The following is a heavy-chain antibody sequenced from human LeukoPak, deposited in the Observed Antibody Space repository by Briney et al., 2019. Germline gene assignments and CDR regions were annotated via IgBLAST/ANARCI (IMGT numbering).Heavy chain of an antibody. CDR3: ARRSSDWFDP. CDR2: INYSGST. Sequence: SETLSLSCTVSGGSVSSGSYYWTWIRQPPGRGLEWIGYINYSGSTNYNPSLKSRVTISVDTSKNHFSLKLNSVTAADTAVYYCARRSSDWFDPWGQGTLVTVSS. J-gene: IGHJ5*02. D-gene: IGHD1-26*01. V-gene: IGHV4-61*03. CDR1: GGSVSSGSYY.